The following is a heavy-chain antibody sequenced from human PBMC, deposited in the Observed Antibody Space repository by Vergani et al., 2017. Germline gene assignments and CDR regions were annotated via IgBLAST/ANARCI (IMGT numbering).Heavy chain of an antibody. Sequence: EVQLVESGGGLVQPGGSLRLSCAASGFTFSSYWMSWVRQAPGKGLEWVANIKQDGSEKYYVDSVKGRFTISRDNAKNSLYLQMISLRAEDTAVYYCARDMSSGYDLRAGFDPWGQGTLVTVSS. D-gene: IGHD5-12*01. CDR1: GFTFSSYW. CDR3: ARDMSSGYDLRAGFDP. CDR2: IKQDGSEK. V-gene: IGHV3-7*01. J-gene: IGHJ5*02.